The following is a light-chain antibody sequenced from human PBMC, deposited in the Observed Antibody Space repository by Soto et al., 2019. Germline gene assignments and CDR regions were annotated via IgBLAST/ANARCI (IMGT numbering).Light chain of an antibody. CDR2: DVN. V-gene: IGLV2-8*01. J-gene: IGLJ1*01. CDR3: SAHGGTNPYV. CDR1: ASDIGGYTF. Sequence: QSALTQPPSASGSPGQSVAISCTGTASDIGGYTFVSWYQQHPGKAPKHLIYDVNKRPSGVPDRFSGSKSGNTASLTVSGFQAEDEADYYCSAHGGTNPYVFGTGTKLTVL.